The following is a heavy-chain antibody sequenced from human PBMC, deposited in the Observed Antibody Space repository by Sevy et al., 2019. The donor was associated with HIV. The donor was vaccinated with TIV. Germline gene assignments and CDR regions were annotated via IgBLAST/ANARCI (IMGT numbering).Heavy chain of an antibody. CDR1: GFTFDDYV. D-gene: IGHD7-27*01. V-gene: IGHV3-9*01. CDR2: ISWNSGSI. J-gene: IGHJ4*02. Sequence: GGSLRLSCAASGFTFDDYVMHWVRQAPGKGLEWVSGISWNSGSIGYADSVKGRFTISRDNAKNSLYLQMNSLRAEDTALYYCAKGHLVTGAGYFDYWGQGTLVTVSS. CDR3: AKGHLVTGAGYFDY.